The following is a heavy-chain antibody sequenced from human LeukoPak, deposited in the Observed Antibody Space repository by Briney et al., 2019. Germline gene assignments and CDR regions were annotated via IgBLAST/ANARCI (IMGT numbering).Heavy chain of an antibody. CDR3: AKDYVGSGSLNYYMDV. D-gene: IGHD3-10*01. Sequence: SLRLSCATSGFPFEKNSMHRVRQAPGKGLGGVSGISWNSRSIAYADSVKGRFTISRDNAKKSLYLEMNSLRSEDTALYYCAKDYVGSGSLNYYMDVWGKGTTVTVSS. J-gene: IGHJ6*03. CDR2: ISWNSRSI. CDR1: GFPFEKNS. V-gene: IGHV3-9*01.